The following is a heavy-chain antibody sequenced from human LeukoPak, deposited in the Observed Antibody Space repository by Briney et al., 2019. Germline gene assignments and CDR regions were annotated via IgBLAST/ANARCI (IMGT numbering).Heavy chain of an antibody. D-gene: IGHD3-16*02. CDR1: GGSFSGYY. Sequence: SETLSLTCAVYGGSFSGYYWSWIRQPPGKGLEWIGEINHSGSTNYNPSPKSRVTISVDTSKNQFSLKLSSVTAADTAVYYCARGGGYDYVWGSYRYIHLRFDYWGQGTLVTVSS. CDR2: INHSGST. J-gene: IGHJ4*02. CDR3: ARGGGYDYVWGSYRYIHLRFDY. V-gene: IGHV4-34*01.